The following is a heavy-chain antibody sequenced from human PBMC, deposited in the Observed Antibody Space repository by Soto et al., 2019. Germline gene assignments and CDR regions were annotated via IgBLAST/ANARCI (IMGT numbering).Heavy chain of an antibody. Sequence: EVQLVESGGGLVKPGGSLRLSCAASGFTFSNVWMNWVRQAPGKGLEWVGRIKSKTDGGTTDYAAPVKGRFTISRDDSNNTLYLQMNSLKTEDTAVYYSTPLALNDSSGWYEFSDWGQGTLVTVSS. V-gene: IGHV3-15*07. CDR3: TPLALNDSSGWYEFSD. J-gene: IGHJ4*02. CDR1: GFTFSNVW. D-gene: IGHD6-19*01. CDR2: IKSKTDGGTT.